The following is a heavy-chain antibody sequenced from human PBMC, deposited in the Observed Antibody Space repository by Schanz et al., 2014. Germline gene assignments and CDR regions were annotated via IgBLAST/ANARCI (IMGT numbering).Heavy chain of an antibody. CDR2: ISFDGSNK. D-gene: IGHD3-22*01. CDR1: GFTFSNYA. J-gene: IGHJ4*02. V-gene: IGHV3-30*18. Sequence: QMQLVESGGGVVQPGRSLRLSCAASGFTFSNYAMHWVRQAPGKGPEWMAVISFDGSNKYYADSVKGRFTISRDNSKNTVYLQMNSLRPEDTAVYYCAKEDRNHNSDYVYWGPGTLVTVSS. CDR3: AKEDRNHNSDYVY.